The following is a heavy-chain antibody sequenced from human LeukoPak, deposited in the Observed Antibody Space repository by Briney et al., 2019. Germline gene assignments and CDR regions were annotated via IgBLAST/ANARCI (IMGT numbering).Heavy chain of an antibody. V-gene: IGHV1-69*13. CDR2: IIPIFGTA. D-gene: IGHD3-9*01. CDR3: ARDTTKDYDILTGYCNYYYYGMDV. CDR1: GGTFSSYA. Sequence: ASVKVSCKASGGTFSSYAISWVRQAPGQGLEWMGGIIPIFGTANYAQKFQGRVTITADESTSTAYMELSSLRSEDTAVYYCARDTTKDYDILTGYCNYYYYGMDVWGQGATVTVSS. J-gene: IGHJ6*02.